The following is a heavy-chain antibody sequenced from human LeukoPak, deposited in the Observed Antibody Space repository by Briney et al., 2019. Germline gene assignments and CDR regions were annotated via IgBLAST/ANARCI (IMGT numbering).Heavy chain of an antibody. D-gene: IGHD5-24*01. CDR2: IRYDGSNK. CDR1: GFTFISYG. Sequence: GGSLRLSCAASGFTFISYGMHWVRQAPGKGLEWVAFIRYDGSNKYYTDSVKGRFTISRDNSKNTLSLQMNSTRAEDTAVYYCARDLGMGTRIDFWGQGTLVTVSS. J-gene: IGHJ4*02. CDR3: ARDLGMGTRIDF. V-gene: IGHV3-30*02.